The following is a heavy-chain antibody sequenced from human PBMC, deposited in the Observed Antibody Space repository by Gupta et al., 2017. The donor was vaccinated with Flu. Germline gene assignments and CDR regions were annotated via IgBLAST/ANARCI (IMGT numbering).Heavy chain of an antibody. D-gene: IGHD1-7*01. CDR1: GFTVSSYG. J-gene: IGHJ4*02. V-gene: IGHV3-33*01. Sequence: QVQLVESGGGVVQPGRSRSLSCAVSGFTVSSYGRNWVRQAPGKGLEWVAVIWGDGSYQDYADSVKGRFTSSRDNSKNTLDLQMNSLSADDTAVYWCARSDWNYVEEWGQGTLVTVSS. CDR3: ARSDWNYVEE. CDR2: IWGDGSYQ.